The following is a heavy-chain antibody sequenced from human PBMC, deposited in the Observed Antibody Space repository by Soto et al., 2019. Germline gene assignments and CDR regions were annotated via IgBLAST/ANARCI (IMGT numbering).Heavy chain of an antibody. CDR2: LHHTVRT. CDR1: GDSGSSAY. V-gene: IGHV4-31*03. D-gene: IGHD6-6*01. J-gene: IGHJ4*02. Sequence: QVQLQEMGPGLVKPSQTLTITCTVSGDSGSSAYGSCIRQLPGKSLEWMGKLHHTVRTFYNPSLKSRVAISIDTSKPLFSQKIRSITAADTAVYYCARTDAYNSSFFDSWGQGTVVTVSS. CDR3: ARTDAYNSSFFDS.